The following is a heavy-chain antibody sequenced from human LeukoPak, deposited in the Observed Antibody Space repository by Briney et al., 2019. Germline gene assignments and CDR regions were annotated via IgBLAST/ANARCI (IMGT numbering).Heavy chain of an antibody. CDR3: ARDPGHDCSSTRCHGGWFDP. CDR2: INPSGGST. J-gene: IGHJ5*02. V-gene: IGHV1-46*01. D-gene: IGHD2-2*01. Sequence: ASVKVSCKASGYTFTSYYMHWVRQAPGQGLEWMGIINPSGGSTSYAQKFQGRVTMTRDTSTNTVYMELSSLRSEDTAVYYCARDPGHDCSSTRCHGGWFDPWGQGTLVSVSS. CDR1: GYTFTSYY.